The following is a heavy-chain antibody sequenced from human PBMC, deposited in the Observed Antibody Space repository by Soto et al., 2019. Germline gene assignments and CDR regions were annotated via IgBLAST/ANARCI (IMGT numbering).Heavy chain of an antibody. CDR2: ISGSGGST. Sequence: GGSLRLSCAASGFTFSSYAMSWVRQAPGKGLEWVSAISGSGGSTYYADSVKGRFTISRDNSKNTLYLQMNSLRAEDTAVYYCAKPPDSGYDWGDFDYWGQGTLVTVSS. D-gene: IGHD5-12*01. V-gene: IGHV3-23*01. CDR3: AKPPDSGYDWGDFDY. J-gene: IGHJ4*02. CDR1: GFTFSSYA.